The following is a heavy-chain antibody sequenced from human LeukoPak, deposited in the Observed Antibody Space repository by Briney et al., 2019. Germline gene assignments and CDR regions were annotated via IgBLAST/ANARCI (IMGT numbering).Heavy chain of an antibody. Sequence: GGSLRLSCAASGFTFSSYAMSWVRQAPGKGLEWVSVISGSGGSTYYADSVKGRFTISRDNSKNTLYLQMNSLRAEDTAVYYCAKDPKGGGSCCYWGQGTLVTVSS. CDR3: AKDPKGGGSCCY. CDR2: ISGSGGST. D-gene: IGHD6-13*01. J-gene: IGHJ4*02. CDR1: GFTFSSYA. V-gene: IGHV3-23*01.